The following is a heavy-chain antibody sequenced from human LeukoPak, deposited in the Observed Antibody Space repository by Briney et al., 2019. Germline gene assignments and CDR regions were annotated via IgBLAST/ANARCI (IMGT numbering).Heavy chain of an antibody. Sequence: ASVKVSCKASGYTFNGYYKHWVRQAPGQGLEWMGWINTNTGNPTYAQGFTGRFVFSLDTSVSTAYLQISSLKAEDTAVYYCAKNQLWFGGKMDVWGKGTTVTVSS. CDR1: GYTFNGYY. CDR2: INTNTGNP. D-gene: IGHD3-10*01. CDR3: AKNQLWFGGKMDV. J-gene: IGHJ6*04. V-gene: IGHV7-4-1*02.